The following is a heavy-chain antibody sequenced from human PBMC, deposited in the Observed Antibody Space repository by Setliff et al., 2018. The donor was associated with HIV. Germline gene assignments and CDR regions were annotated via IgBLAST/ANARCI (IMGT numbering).Heavy chain of an antibody. CDR3: ANDRDGWYNPHLYS. J-gene: IGHJ4*02. Sequence: GESLKISCAASGFTFSSYWMHWVRQVPGEGQGLRSINGDGTTKRYAESVQGRFIISRDNAKNTMYLEMNSLRADDTAVYYCANDRDGWYNPHLYSWGRGTLVTVSS. V-gene: IGHV3-74*01. D-gene: IGHD6-19*01. CDR1: GFTFSSYW. CDR2: INGDGTTK.